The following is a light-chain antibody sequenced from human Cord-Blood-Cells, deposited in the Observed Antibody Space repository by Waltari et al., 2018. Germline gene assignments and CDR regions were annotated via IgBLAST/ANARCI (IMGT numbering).Light chain of an antibody. CDR3: QNYNSAPWT. CDR2: AAS. V-gene: IGKV1-27*01. Sequence: DIQLTQYPSSTSASVGDRVTITCRARQGISNSLAWYQQKPEKVPKLLIYAASTLQSGVPSRFSGGGSGTDFTLTISSLQPEDVATYYCQNYNSAPWTFGQGTKVEIK. J-gene: IGKJ1*01. CDR1: QGISNS.